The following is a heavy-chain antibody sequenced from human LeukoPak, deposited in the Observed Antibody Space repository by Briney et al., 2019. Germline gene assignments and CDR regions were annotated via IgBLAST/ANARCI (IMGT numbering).Heavy chain of an antibody. CDR3: ARAHGGSYHSGID. J-gene: IGHJ4*02. D-gene: IGHD1-26*01. Sequence: PGGSLRLSCAASGFTFSTSGVGWVRQAPGKGLEWLSYITSATVTLYMDSVKGRFSISRDNSKNTLYLQLNSLRVEDTAEYYCARAHGGSYHSGIDWGQGTLVIVSS. CDR1: GFTFSTSG. CDR2: ITSATVTL. V-gene: IGHV3-48*01.